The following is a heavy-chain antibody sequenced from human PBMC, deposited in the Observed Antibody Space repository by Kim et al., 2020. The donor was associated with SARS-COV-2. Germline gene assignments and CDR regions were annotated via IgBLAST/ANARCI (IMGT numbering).Heavy chain of an antibody. J-gene: IGHJ1*01. Sequence: GGSLRLSCAASGFTFSAYAMGWVRQAPGKGLEWVSGISGSDGTTYYADSVKGRFTISRDNSKNTLHLQMNSLRAEDTAIYYCAKHFGSSGSEFHHWGQGTLVTVSS. CDR2: ISGSDGTT. CDR3: AKHFGSSGSEFHH. D-gene: IGHD3-22*01. V-gene: IGHV3-23*01. CDR1: GFTFSAYA.